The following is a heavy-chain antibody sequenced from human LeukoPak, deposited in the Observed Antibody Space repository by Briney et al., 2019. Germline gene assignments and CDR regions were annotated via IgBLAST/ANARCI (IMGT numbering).Heavy chain of an antibody. D-gene: IGHD5-24*01. CDR1: GFTFSRHW. Sequence: GGSLRLSCGASGFTFSRHWMSWVRQAPGKGLEWVANIKQDGSEKYYVDSVKGRFTISRDNAKNSLYLQMNSLRAEDTAVYYCARDGYNAVLADWGQGTLVTVSS. CDR3: ARDGYNAVLAD. J-gene: IGHJ4*02. V-gene: IGHV3-7*01. CDR2: IKQDGSEK.